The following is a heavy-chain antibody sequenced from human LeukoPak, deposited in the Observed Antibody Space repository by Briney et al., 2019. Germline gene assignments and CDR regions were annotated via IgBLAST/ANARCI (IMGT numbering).Heavy chain of an antibody. CDR3: ARDFEGP. V-gene: IGHV4-59*01. CDR2: IYSSGTT. Sequence: SETLSLTCTVSGGSISSYYWSWVRQPPGKGLEWIGYIYSSGTTNYNPSLKSRVTVSVDTSKNEVSLKLSSVTAADTAVYYCARDFEGPWGQGTLVTVSS. J-gene: IGHJ5*02. CDR1: GGSISSYY.